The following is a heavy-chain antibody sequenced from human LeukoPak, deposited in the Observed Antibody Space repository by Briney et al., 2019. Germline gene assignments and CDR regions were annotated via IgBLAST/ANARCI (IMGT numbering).Heavy chain of an antibody. CDR2: IYTSGST. J-gene: IGHJ4*02. D-gene: IGHD2-8*01. CDR3: AREREDIKLMLYAYYFDY. CDR1: GGSISSSSYY. V-gene: IGHV4-61*02. Sequence: SETLSLTCTVSGGSISSSSYYWSWIRQPAGKGLEWIGRIYTSGSTNYNPSLKSRVTMSVDTSKNQFSLKLSSVTAADTAVYYCAREREDIKLMLYAYYFDYWGQGTLVTVSS.